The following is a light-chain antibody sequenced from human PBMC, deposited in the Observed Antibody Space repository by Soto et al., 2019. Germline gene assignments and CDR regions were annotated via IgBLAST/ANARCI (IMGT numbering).Light chain of an antibody. CDR2: EVS. Sequence: QAVVTQPPSASGSPGQSVTISCTGTSSDVGGYSYVSWYQQHPGKAPKLMIYEVSKRPSGVPDRFSGSKSDNTASLTVSGLQAEDEADYYCSSYAGSMRVVFGGGTKLTVL. J-gene: IGLJ2*01. CDR3: SSYAGSMRVV. V-gene: IGLV2-8*01. CDR1: SSDVGGYSY.